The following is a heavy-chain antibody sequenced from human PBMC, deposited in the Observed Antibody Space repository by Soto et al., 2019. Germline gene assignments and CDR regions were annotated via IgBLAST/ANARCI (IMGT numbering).Heavy chain of an antibody. D-gene: IGHD3-9*01. CDR1: GDSFNNDG. CDR3: ARGALLDWHNYLALDV. J-gene: IGHJ6*02. V-gene: IGHV1-69*06. Sequence: QVQLVQSGAEVKKPGSSVKVSCKASGDSFNNDGVNWVRQAHGQGLEWVGGIIPHFGPAKYPQKFQGRATITADTPTNTVFMELHRLTSYDTAIYYCARGALLDWHNYLALDVWGQGTSVTVSS. CDR2: IIPHFGPA.